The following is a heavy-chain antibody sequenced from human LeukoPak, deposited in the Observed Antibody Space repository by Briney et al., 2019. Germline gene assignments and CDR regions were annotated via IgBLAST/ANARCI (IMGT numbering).Heavy chain of an antibody. CDR1: GFTFSTYW. CDR2: ISSSSSYI. Sequence: PGGSLRLSCAASGFTFSTYWMTWVRQAPGKGLEWVSSISSSSSYIYYADSVKGRFTISRDNAKNSLYLQMNSLRAEDTAVYYCAREIHYGSNAFDYWGQGTLVTVSS. CDR3: AREIHYGSNAFDY. D-gene: IGHD4-23*01. V-gene: IGHV3-21*01. J-gene: IGHJ4*02.